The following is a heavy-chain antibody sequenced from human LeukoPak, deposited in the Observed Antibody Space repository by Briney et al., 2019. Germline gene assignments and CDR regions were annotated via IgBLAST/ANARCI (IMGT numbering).Heavy chain of an antibody. J-gene: IGHJ4*02. CDR1: GFIVSVTS. CDR3: AKDSYSKGDF. CDR2: VYAGGST. D-gene: IGHD6-13*01. Sequence: GGSLRLSCAASGFIVSVTSMSWIRQAPGKGLEWVSSVYAGGSTYYTDSVKGRFSISRDHSKNTLYLQMNSLRAEDTAVYYCAKDSYSKGDFWGRGVLVTVSS. V-gene: IGHV3-66*01.